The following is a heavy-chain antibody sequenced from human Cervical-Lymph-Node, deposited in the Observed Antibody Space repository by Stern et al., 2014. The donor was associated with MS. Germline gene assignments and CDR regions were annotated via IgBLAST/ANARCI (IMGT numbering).Heavy chain of an antibody. CDR2: IYPGGSDT. D-gene: IGHD6-19*01. J-gene: IGHJ4*02. Sequence: EDQLVESGAEVKKPGESLKISCKGSGYSFTSFWIGWVRQMPGKGLEWMGIIYPGGSDTRSSPSFQGQVTISAAKSVSTAYLQWSSLKASDTAMYYCARHCAKREQCAFDYWGQGTLVTVSS. CDR3: ARHCAKREQCAFDY. CDR1: GYSFTSFW. V-gene: IGHV5-51*01.